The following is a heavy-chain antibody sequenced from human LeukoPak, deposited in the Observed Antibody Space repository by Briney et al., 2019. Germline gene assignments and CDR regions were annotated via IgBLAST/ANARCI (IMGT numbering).Heavy chain of an antibody. CDR1: GYTFTNYW. V-gene: IGHV5-51*01. CDR2: IYPGDSNT. J-gene: IGHJ4*02. D-gene: IGHD3-22*01. CDR3: AKHLSSYYDSSGYSDY. Sequence: PGESLKISCKGSGYTFTNYWIGWVRQMPGKGLEWMGVIYPGDSNTRYNPSFQGQVTISADKFISTAYLQWSSLKASDTAMYYCAKHLSSYYDSSGYSDYWGQGTLVTVSS.